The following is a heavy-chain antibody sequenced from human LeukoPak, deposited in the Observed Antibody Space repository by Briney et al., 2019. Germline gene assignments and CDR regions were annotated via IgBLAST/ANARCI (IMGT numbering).Heavy chain of an antibody. CDR3: ARYLSSGLDY. J-gene: IGHJ4*02. CDR1: GGSMSSYY. V-gene: IGHV4-59*01. Sequence: SETLSLTCTVSGGSMSSYYWTWIRQPPGRGLEWIGHIYYTGSTSYNPSLKSRVTLSVDTSKNQFSLKLTSVTAADTGVYYCARYLSSGLDYWGQGTWLTVSS. CDR2: IYYTGST. D-gene: IGHD3-10*01.